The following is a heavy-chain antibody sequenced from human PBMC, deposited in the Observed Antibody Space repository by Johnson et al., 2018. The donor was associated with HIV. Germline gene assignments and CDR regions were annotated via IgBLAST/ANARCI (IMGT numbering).Heavy chain of an antibody. D-gene: IGHD6-13*01. Sequence: MQLVESGGGLVQPGGSLRLSCEVSGFTFTFYWMSWVRQSPGKGLEWVANIKKDGSEKYYVDSVKGRFTISRDNAKNSLYLQMSSLRAEDTAVYYCVRDQRHIAAAGPPDAFDIWGQGTMVTVSS. CDR1: GFTFTFYW. CDR3: VRDQRHIAAAGPPDAFDI. CDR2: IKKDGSEK. V-gene: IGHV3-7*05. J-gene: IGHJ3*02.